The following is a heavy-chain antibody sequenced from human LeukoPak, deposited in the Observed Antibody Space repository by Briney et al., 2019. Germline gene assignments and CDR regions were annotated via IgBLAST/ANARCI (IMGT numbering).Heavy chain of an antibody. CDR1: GGSINNYY. Sequence: PSETLSLTCTVSGGSINNYYWSWIRQPPGKGLEWIGYIYYSGSTNYSPSLKSRVTISVDTSKNQFSLKLNSVTAADTAVYYCARLSSGWTNWYFDLWGRGTLVTVSS. CDR3: ARLSSGWTNWYFDL. D-gene: IGHD6-19*01. J-gene: IGHJ2*01. CDR2: IYYSGST. V-gene: IGHV4-59*08.